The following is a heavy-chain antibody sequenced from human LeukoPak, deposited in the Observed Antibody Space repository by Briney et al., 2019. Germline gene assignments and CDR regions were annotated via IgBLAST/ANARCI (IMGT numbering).Heavy chain of an antibody. D-gene: IGHD1-26*01. V-gene: IGHV4-34*01. CDR2: INHSGST. CDR3: ARDVGATPGYFDY. CDR1: GGSFSGYY. J-gene: IGHJ4*02. Sequence: SETLSLTCAVYGGSFSGYYWNWIRQPPGKGLEWIGEINHSGSTKYNPSLKSRVTISVDTSKNQFSLKLSSVTAADTAVYYCARDVGATPGYFDYWGQGTLVTVSS.